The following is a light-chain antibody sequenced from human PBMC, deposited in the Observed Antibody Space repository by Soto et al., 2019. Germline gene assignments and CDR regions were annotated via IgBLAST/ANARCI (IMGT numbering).Light chain of an antibody. J-gene: IGLJ2*01. CDR2: YDS. V-gene: IGLV3-21*04. CDR3: QVWDSSSDHVV. CDR1: NIGSKS. Sequence: SYELTQPPSVSVAPGKTARITCGGNNIGSKSVHWYQQKPGQAPVLVIYYDSDRPSGIPERFSGSNSGNTATLTISRVEAGDEADYSCQVWDSSSDHVVFGGGPQLTVL.